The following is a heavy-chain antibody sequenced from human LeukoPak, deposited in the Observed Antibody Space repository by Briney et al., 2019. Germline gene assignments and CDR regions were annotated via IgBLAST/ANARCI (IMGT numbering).Heavy chain of an antibody. CDR1: GGSISSNSYY. CDR2: IYYSGST. J-gene: IGHJ5*02. D-gene: IGHD3-10*01. CDR3: ARNRYYYGSRNYGVPNWFDP. V-gene: IGHV4-39*01. Sequence: PSETLSLTCTVSGGSISSNSYYRGWIRQPPRKGLEWIGSIYYSGSTYYNSSLKSRLTISVDTSKNQFSLKLSSVTAADTAVYYCARNRYYYGSRNYGVPNWFDPWGQGTLVTVSS.